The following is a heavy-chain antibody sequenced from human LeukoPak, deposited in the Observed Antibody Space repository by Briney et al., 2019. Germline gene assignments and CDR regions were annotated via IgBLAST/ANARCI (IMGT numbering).Heavy chain of an antibody. D-gene: IGHD3-22*01. Sequence: GGSLRLSCAASGFTFSDYYMSWIRQAPGKGLEWVSYISSSGSTIYYADSVKGRFTISRDNAKNSLYLQMNSLKTEDTAVYYCTTGPPLCGTMIVCPTNYYDMDVLGQGTTVTVSS. CDR3: TTGPPLCGTMIVCPTNYYDMDV. CDR1: GFTFSDYY. J-gene: IGHJ6*02. V-gene: IGHV3-11*01. CDR2: ISSSGSTI.